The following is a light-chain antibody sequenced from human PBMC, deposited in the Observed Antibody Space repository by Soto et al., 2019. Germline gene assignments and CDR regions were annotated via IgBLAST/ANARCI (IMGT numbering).Light chain of an antibody. CDR1: SSDVGGYNY. J-gene: IGLJ1*01. CDR3: TSYTSSSTSCV. CDR2: EVS. Sequence: QSVLTQPASVSGSPGQSITISCTGTSSDVGGYNYVSWYQQHPGKAPKLMVYEVSNGPSGVSNRFSGSKSGNTASLTISGLQAEDEADYYCTSYTSSSTSCVFGTGTKVTVL. V-gene: IGLV2-14*01.